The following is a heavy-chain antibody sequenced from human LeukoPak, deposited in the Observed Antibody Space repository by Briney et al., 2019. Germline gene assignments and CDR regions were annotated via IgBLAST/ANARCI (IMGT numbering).Heavy chain of an antibody. CDR2: ISAYNGNT. CDR3: ARGKGQQLVKIYDY. Sequence: EASVKVSCKASGYTFTSYGISWVRQAPGQGLEWMGWISAYNGNTNYAQKLQGRVTMTTDTSTSTAYMELRSLRSDDTAVYYCARGKGQQLVKIYDYWGQGTLVTVSS. D-gene: IGHD6-13*01. V-gene: IGHV1-18*01. J-gene: IGHJ4*02. CDR1: GYTFTSYG.